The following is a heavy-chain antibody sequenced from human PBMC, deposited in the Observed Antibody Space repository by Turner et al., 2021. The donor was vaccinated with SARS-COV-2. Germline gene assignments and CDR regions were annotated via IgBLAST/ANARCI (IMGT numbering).Heavy chain of an antibody. Sequence: QVPLVQSGAEVKKPGASGEVSCKASGYTFTSYFMHWVRQAPGQGLELMGIISPSGGGTTYAQKFQGRVTMTMDTSTITVFILLSSLRSEDTAVYYCAGVHGGNSVFDYWGQGTLVTVSS. V-gene: IGHV1-46*03. CDR2: ISPSGGGT. CDR1: GYTFTSYF. J-gene: IGHJ4*02. D-gene: IGHD2-21*02. CDR3: AGVHGGNSVFDY.